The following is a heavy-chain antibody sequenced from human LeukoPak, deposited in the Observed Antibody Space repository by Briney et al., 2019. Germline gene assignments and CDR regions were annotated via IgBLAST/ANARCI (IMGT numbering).Heavy chain of an antibody. CDR2: IYNSGST. Sequence: SETLSLTCTVCGGSISSYYWSWIRQPAGKGLEWIGHIYNSGSTNYNPSLKGRVTMSVATSKNQFSLHLSSVTAADTAVYYCTRSAFLVTAPGLYYFDYWGQGTLVAVSS. CDR3: TRSAFLVTAPGLYYFDY. D-gene: IGHD6-13*01. V-gene: IGHV4-4*07. J-gene: IGHJ4*02. CDR1: GGSISSYY.